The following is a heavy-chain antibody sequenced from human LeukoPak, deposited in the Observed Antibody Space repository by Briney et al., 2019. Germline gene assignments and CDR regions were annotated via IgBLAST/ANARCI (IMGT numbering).Heavy chain of an antibody. CDR1: GVSISNYY. D-gene: IGHD3-10*01. CDR2: IYTSGST. V-gene: IGHV4-4*07. CDR3: ARGQDYYGSGNYYRSDY. Sequence: SETLSLTCTVSGVSISNYYWSWIRQPAGKGLEWIGHIYTSGSTNYNPSLRSRVTMSVDTSKNQFSLKLNSVTAADTAVYYCARGQDYYGSGNYYRSDYWGPGTLVTVSS. J-gene: IGHJ4*02.